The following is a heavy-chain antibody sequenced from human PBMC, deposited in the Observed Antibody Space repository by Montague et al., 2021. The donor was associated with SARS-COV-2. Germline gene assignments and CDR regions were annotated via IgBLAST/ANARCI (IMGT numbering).Heavy chain of an antibody. Sequence: SETLSLTCTVSGASISTGIYYWSWIRQPPGKGLEWIGEINHSGSTNSNPSLKSRLTISVDTSKNQFSLKLSSVTAADTAVYYCARPSCSSTSCYGPLWYWGQGTLVTVSS. V-gene: IGHV4-39*07. CDR3: ARPSCSSTSCYGPLWY. J-gene: IGHJ4*02. D-gene: IGHD2-2*01. CDR1: GASISTGIYY. CDR2: INHSGST.